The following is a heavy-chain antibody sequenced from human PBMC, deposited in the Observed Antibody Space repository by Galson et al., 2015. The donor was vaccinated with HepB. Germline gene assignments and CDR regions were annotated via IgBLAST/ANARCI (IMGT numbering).Heavy chain of an antibody. CDR2: INPSGGST. V-gene: IGHV1-46*01. J-gene: IGHJ4*02. CDR1: GYTFTSYY. D-gene: IGHD3-10*01. Sequence: SVKVSCKASGYTFTSYYMHWVRQAPGQGLEWMGMINPSGGSTSYAQKFQGRVTMTRDTSTSTVYMELSSLRSEDTAVYYCATAMRFGELRYGYWGQGTLVTVSS. CDR3: ATAMRFGELRYGY.